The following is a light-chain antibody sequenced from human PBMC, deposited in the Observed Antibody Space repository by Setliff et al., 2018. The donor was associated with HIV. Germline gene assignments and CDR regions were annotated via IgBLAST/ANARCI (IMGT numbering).Light chain of an antibody. CDR1: SSDVGGYNY. J-gene: IGLJ1*01. CDR3: CSYAGSPLYV. V-gene: IGLV2-11*01. Sequence: QSALTQPRSVSGSPGQSVTISCTGTSSDVGGYNYVSWYQQHPGKAPKLMIYDVTKRPSGVPDRFSGSKSGNTASLTISVLRAEDEADYYCCSYAGSPLYVFGTGTKVTVL. CDR2: DVT.